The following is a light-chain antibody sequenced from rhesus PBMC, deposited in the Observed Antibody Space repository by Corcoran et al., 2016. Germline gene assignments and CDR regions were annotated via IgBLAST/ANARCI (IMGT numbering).Light chain of an antibody. J-gene: IGKJ1*01. CDR2: KAS. V-gene: IGKV1-22*01. Sequence: DIQMTQSPSSLSASVGDTVTITCRASQSSRSWLAWYQQKSGKAPTPLIYKASTWHSGVPSRFSGSGSGTVFTFTISSLQSEDFTTYYCQQYNSSPWTFGQGTKVEIK. CDR1: QSSRSW. CDR3: QQYNSSPWT.